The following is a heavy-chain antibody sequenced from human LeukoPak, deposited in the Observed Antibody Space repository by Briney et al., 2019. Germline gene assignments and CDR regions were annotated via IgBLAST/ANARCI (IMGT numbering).Heavy chain of an antibody. CDR1: GYTFTSYA. Sequence: ASVKVSCKASGYTFTSYAMHWVRQAPGQRLEWMGWINAGNGNTKYSQKFQGRVTITRDTSASTAYMELSSLRSEDTAVYYCARVRGGSYYYFDYWGQGTLVTVSS. D-gene: IGHD1-26*01. J-gene: IGHJ4*02. CDR2: INAGNGNT. V-gene: IGHV1-3*01. CDR3: ARVRGGSYYYFDY.